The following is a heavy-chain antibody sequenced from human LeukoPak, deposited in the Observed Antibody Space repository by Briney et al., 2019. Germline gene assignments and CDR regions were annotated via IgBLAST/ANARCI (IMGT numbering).Heavy chain of an antibody. CDR2: INHSGST. D-gene: IGHD3-10*01. V-gene: IGHV4-34*01. CDR3: AGMVPDAFDI. Sequence: WETLSLTCAVYGGSFSGYYWSWIRQPPGKGLEWIGEINHSGSTNYNPSLKSRVTISVDTSKNQFSLKLSSVTAADTAVYYCAGMVPDAFDICGQGTMVTVSS. CDR1: GGSFSGYY. J-gene: IGHJ3*02.